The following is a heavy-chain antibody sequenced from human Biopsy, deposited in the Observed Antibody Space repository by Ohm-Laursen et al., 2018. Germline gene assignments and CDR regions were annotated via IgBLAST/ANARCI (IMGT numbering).Heavy chain of an antibody. V-gene: IGHV4-59*02. J-gene: IGHJ6*02. CDR1: GDSVTKYY. Sequence: SQTLSLTCTVSGDSVTKYYWIWIRQPPGKGLEWIGHIYYSVMTNYNPSLQSRVSISVDTSRNQVPLTLSSVTAADTVVYYWARDSGILNYGNFKYYHYYGMDVWGQGTKVTVSS. CDR3: ARDSGILNYGNFKYYHYYGMDV. D-gene: IGHD4-11*01. CDR2: IYYSVMT.